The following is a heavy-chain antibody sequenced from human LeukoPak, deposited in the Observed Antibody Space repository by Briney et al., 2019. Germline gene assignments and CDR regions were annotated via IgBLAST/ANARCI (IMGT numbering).Heavy chain of an antibody. Sequence: PGGSLRLSCAASGFTFSSYCMSWVRQAPGKGLEWVANIKQDGSEKYYVDFVKGRFTISRDNAKNSLYLQMNSLRAEDTAVYYCARQKYLRGPDVEYFDYWGQGTLVTVSS. CDR1: GFTFSSYC. D-gene: IGHD5/OR15-5a*01. J-gene: IGHJ4*02. CDR2: IKQDGSEK. V-gene: IGHV3-7*01. CDR3: ARQKYLRGPDVEYFDY.